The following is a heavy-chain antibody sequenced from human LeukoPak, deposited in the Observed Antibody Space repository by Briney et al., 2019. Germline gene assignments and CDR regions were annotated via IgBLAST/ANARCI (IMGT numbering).Heavy chain of an antibody. CDR2: IIPILGIA. CDR3: ARAGVDTAMVMD. CDR1: AGTFSSYA. Sequence: SGKVSCKASAGTFSSYAISWVRQAPGQGLEWMGRIIPILGIANYAQKFQGRVTITADKSTSTAYMELSSPRSEDTPVYYCARAGVDTAMVMDWGQGTLVTVSS. J-gene: IGHJ4*02. D-gene: IGHD5-18*01. V-gene: IGHV1-69*04.